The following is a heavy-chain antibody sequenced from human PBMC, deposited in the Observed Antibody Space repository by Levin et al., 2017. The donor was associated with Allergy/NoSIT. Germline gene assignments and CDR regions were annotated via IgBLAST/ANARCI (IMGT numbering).Heavy chain of an antibody. D-gene: IGHD3-10*01. V-gene: IGHV3-11*03. CDR1: GFTFSDYY. CDR3: ATSDYYGSGRTVD. J-gene: IGHJ4*02. Sequence: SCAASGFTFSDYYMSWIRQAPGKGLEWVSYISSSSIYTYYADSVKGRFTISRDNAKNSLYLQMNSLRAEDAAIYYCATSDYYGSGRTVDWGQGTLVTVSS. CDR2: ISSSSIYT.